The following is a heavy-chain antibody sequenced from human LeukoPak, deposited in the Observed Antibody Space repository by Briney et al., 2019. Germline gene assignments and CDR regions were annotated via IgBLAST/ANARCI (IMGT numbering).Heavy chain of an antibody. D-gene: IGHD3-10*01. J-gene: IGHJ5*02. V-gene: IGHV4-59*01. Sequence: PSETLSLTCTVSGGSISSYYWSWIRQRPGEGLEWIVYIYYSGSTNYNPSLKSRVTLSVDTSKNQFSLKLSSVTAADTAVYYCARGGYYGSGNDFRFDPWGQGTLVSVSS. CDR1: GGSISSYY. CDR3: ARGGYYGSGNDFRFDP. CDR2: IYYSGST.